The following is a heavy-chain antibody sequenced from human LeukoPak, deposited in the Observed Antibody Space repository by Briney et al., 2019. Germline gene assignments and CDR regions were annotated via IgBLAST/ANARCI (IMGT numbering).Heavy chain of an antibody. D-gene: IGHD6-13*01. CDR1: GYSISSGNW. Sequence: SDTLSLTCTVSGYSISSGNWWGWIRQPPGKGLEWIGYIDHGGSSYNNPSLKGRVTISVDTSKNQFSLKLSSVTTADTAVYHCSSGSGYRIENWGQGTLVTVSS. CDR2: IDHGGSS. V-gene: IGHV4-28*01. CDR3: SSGSGYRIEN. J-gene: IGHJ4*02.